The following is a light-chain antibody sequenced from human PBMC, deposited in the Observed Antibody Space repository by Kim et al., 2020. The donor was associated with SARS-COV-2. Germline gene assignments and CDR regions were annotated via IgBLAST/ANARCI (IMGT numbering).Light chain of an antibody. CDR2: GAS. J-gene: IGKJ4*01. Sequence: EVVLTQSPATLSLSPGERATLSCRASQHITNNYLAWYQQKPGQAPRLLIFGASTRAIGIPDRFSGSGSGTDFTLTIRRLEPEDFAVYFCQHYIALPLTFGGGTKVEI. V-gene: IGKV3-20*01. CDR3: QHYIALPLT. CDR1: QHITNNY.